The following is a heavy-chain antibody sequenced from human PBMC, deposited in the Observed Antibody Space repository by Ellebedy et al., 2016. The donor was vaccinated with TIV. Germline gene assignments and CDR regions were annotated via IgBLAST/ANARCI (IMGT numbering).Heavy chain of an antibody. CDR2: ISGSGGST. V-gene: IGHV3-23*01. D-gene: IGHD2-2*02. Sequence: GESLKISXAASGLTFRSYAMTWVRQAPGKGLEWVSGISGSGGSTHYTDSVRGRFTISRDNSKNTLYPQMNSLRAEDTAVYYCAKDHLARCCYILDSWGQGTRVTVSS. J-gene: IGHJ5*01. CDR3: AKDHLARCCYILDS. CDR1: GLTFRSYA.